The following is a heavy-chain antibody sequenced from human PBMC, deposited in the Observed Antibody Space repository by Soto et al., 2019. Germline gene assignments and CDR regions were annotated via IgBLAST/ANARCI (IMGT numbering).Heavy chain of an antibody. CDR3: ARSPRGYCSGCRCPFDP. V-gene: IGHV1-46*01. D-gene: IGHD2-15*01. J-gene: IGHJ5*02. CDR2: MNPSAASP. CDR1: GYTLISYY. Sequence: GASVKVSCKASGYTLISYYMHWVGPASGQGLQWMGIMNPSAASPRHAQKFQGRVTMTRYTSTSTDYMERSSLRSEDTAVYYCARSPRGYCSGCRCPFDPGSQGTLVTVSS.